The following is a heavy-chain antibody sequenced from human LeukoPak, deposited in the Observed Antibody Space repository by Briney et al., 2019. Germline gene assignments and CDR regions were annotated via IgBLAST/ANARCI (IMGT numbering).Heavy chain of an antibody. V-gene: IGHV3-74*01. D-gene: IGHD3-3*01. Sequence: PGGALRLSCAASGFTFSSYWMHWVRQATGKGLVWVSRINSDGSSTSYADSVKGRFTISRDNAKNTLYLQMNSLRAEDTAVYYCARVVIINNWFDPWGQGTLVTVSS. CDR3: ARVVIINNWFDP. CDR1: GFTFSSYW. J-gene: IGHJ5*02. CDR2: INSDGSST.